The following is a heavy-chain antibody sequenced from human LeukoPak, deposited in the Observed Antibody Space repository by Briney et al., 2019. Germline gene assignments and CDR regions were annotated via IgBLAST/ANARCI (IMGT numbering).Heavy chain of an antibody. Sequence: PGGSLRLSCAASGFSFGSHPMNWVRQAPGKGLEWVSVITGSGDYTYYIDSVQGRFTISRDNSKNMLFLQMNSLRAEDTAVYYCARGVMAARLYYFDYWGRGILVTVSS. CDR1: GFSFGSHP. J-gene: IGHJ4*02. V-gene: IGHV3-23*01. CDR2: ITGSGDYT. CDR3: ARGVMAARLYYFDY. D-gene: IGHD2-21*01.